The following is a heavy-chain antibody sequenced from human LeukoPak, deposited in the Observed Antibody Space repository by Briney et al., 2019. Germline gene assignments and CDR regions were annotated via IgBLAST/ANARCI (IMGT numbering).Heavy chain of an antibody. V-gene: IGHV4-59*01. Sequence: PSETLSLTCTVSGGSISSYYWSWIRQPPGKGLEWIGYIYYGGSTNYNPSLKSRVTISVDTSKNQFSLKLSSVTAADTAVYYCASLLGYGDYLGWFDPWGQGTLVTVSS. D-gene: IGHD4-17*01. CDR1: GGSISSYY. CDR2: IYYGGST. J-gene: IGHJ5*02. CDR3: ASLLGYGDYLGWFDP.